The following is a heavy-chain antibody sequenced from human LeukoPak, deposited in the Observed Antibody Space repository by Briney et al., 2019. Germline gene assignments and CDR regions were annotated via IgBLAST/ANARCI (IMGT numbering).Heavy chain of an antibody. CDR3: ASRLLGSTYYFDS. D-gene: IGHD3-10*01. Sequence: GESLKISCKGSGHRFTTYSSAWVRQRPGKGLEWMGIIYPSGSDIRYSPSFQGQVTISADKSISTAYLQWSSLKASDTAMYYCASRLLGSTYYFDSWGQGALVTVSS. V-gene: IGHV5-51*01. CDR1: GHRFTTYS. CDR2: IYPSGSDI. J-gene: IGHJ4*02.